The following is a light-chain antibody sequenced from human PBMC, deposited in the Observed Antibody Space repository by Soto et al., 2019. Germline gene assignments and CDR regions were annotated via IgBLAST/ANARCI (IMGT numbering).Light chain of an antibody. J-gene: IGKJ1*01. CDR1: QCISGT. CDR3: QQYNNWPWT. Sequence: EIVMTQSPATLSVSPGGRATLSCRASQCISGTLAWYQQKPGQAPRLLIYGASTRATSFPARFSGSGSGTDFTLTISSLQSEDFAVYYCQQYNNWPWTFGQGTKVEIK. V-gene: IGKV3-15*01. CDR2: GAS.